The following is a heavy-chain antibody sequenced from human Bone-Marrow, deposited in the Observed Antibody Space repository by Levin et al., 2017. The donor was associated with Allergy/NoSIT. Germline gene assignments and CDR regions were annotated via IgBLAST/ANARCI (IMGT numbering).Heavy chain of an antibody. CDR2: MSWNGGDR. V-gene: IGHV3-20*04. CDR3: VKFSPWRRNDGDAIAV. D-gene: IGHD1-1*01. CDR1: GFTFSDHG. J-gene: IGHJ3*01. Sequence: GGSLRLSCEASGFTFSDHGVLWVRQAPGKGLEWVSGMSWNGGDRDYGDSVRGRFIISRDKSKNSLFLQMNRLTLEDTALYFCVKFSPWRRNDGDAIAVWGQGTMVTVS.